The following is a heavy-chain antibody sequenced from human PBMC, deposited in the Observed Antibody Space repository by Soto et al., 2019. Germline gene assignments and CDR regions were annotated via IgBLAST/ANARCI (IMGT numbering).Heavy chain of an antibody. CDR2: IFSSGST. CDR1: GGSITDYS. J-gene: IGHJ5*02. V-gene: IGHV4-4*07. CDR3: ARDQGVVVTADNWFDP. D-gene: IGHD2-21*02. Sequence: SETLSLTCTVSGGSITDYSWVLILQPAGKGLEWIGRIFSSGSTNYNPSLKGRITMSLDTSKNQFSLKLNSATATDTAVYFCARDQGVVVTADNWFDPWGQGILVTVSS.